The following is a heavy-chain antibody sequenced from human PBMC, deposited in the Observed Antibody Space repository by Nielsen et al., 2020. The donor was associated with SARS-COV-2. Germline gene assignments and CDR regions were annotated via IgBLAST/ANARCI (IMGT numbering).Heavy chain of an antibody. J-gene: IGHJ3*02. V-gene: IGHV3-30*03. CDR2: ISYDGSNK. CDR3: ARESVTGTDAFDI. D-gene: IGHD6-19*01. Sequence: GSLRLSCAASGFTFSIYGMHWVRQAPGKGLEWVTVISYDGSNKYYADSVKGRFTISRDNSKSTLYLQMNSLRAEDTAVYYCARESVTGTDAFDIWGQGTVVTVSS. CDR1: GFTFSIYG.